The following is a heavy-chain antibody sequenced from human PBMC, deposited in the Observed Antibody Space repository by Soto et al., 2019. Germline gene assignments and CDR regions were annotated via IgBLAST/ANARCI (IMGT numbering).Heavy chain of an antibody. D-gene: IGHD2-15*01. CDR1: GFTFSSYS. V-gene: IGHV3-21*01. Sequence: EVQLVESGGGLVTPGGSLRLSCAASGFTFSSYSMNWVRQAPGKGLEWVSSISSSSSYIYYADSVKGRLTISRDNSKNSLYLQMNSPTAEDTAVYYWARDHGLSSYAFDIWGQGTMVTVSS. J-gene: IGHJ3*02. CDR2: ISSSSSYI. CDR3: ARDHGLSSYAFDI.